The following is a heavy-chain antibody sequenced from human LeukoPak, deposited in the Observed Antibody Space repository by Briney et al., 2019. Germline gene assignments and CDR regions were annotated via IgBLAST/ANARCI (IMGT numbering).Heavy chain of an antibody. CDR3: ARSGQKEAYDY. Sequence: KPGGSLRLSCAASGFTFSSYSMNWVRQAPGKGLEWVSSISSSSSYIYYADSVKGRFSISRDNAKNSLYLQMNSRRAGDTTVYYCARSGQKEAYDYWGQGTLVTVSS. CDR2: ISSSSSYI. V-gene: IGHV3-21*01. D-gene: IGHD5-12*01. CDR1: GFTFSSYS. J-gene: IGHJ4*02.